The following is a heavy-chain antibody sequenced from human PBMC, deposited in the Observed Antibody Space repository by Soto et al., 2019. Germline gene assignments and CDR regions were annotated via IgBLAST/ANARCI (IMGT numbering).Heavy chain of an antibody. D-gene: IGHD3-10*01. J-gene: IGHJ6*02. Sequence: PGGSLRRSCAASGFTFSSYLMSWVRQAPGKGLEWVANIKEDGSEKHYVDSVKGRFTVSRDNAENSLFLQMNSLRAEDTAVYYCARYGYYYGMDVWGQGTTVTVSS. CDR1: GFTFSSYL. V-gene: IGHV3-7*03. CDR3: ARYGYYYGMDV. CDR2: IKEDGSEK.